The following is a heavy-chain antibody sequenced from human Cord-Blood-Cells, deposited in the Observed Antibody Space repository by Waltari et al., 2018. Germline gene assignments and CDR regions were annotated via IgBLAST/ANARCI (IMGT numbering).Heavy chain of an antibody. CDR3: AIGSYLASLAEYFQH. CDR2: MNPNSGNT. D-gene: IGHD1-26*01. V-gene: IGHV1-8*01. CDR1: GYTFTSYD. J-gene: IGHJ1*01. Sequence: VQLVQSGAEVKKPGASVKVSCTASGYTFTSYDINWVRQARGQGLEWMGWMNPNSGNTGYAQKFQGRVTMTRNTSISTAYMELSSLRSEDTAVYYCAIGSYLASLAEYFQHWGQGTLVTVSS.